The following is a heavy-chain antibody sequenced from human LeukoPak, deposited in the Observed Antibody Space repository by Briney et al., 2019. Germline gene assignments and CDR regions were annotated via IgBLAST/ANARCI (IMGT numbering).Heavy chain of an antibody. J-gene: IGHJ4*02. V-gene: IGHV3-73*01. D-gene: IGHD6-19*01. CDR3: TRHQYSSGWEIDY. CDR1: GFTFSGSA. CDR2: IRSKANSYAT. Sequence: PGGSLRLSCAASGFTFSGSAMHWVRQASGQGLEWVGRIRSKANSYATAYAASVKGRFTISRDESKNTAYLQMNSLKTEDTAVYYCTRHQYSSGWEIDYWGQGTLVTVSS.